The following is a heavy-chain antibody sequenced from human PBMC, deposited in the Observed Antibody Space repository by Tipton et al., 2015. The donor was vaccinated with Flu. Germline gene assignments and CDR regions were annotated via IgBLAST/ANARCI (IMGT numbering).Heavy chain of an antibody. V-gene: IGHV1-46*01. D-gene: IGHD6-19*01. CDR1: GYSFTSYY. J-gene: IGHJ4*02. CDR2: VNPHGVSS. Sequence: QVQLVQSGAAVKKPGASVRIACKTSGYSFTSYYFHWVRQAPGQGLEWMGLVNPHGVSSISSQKFQGRVTMTRDTSTSTFYMELRSLKFDDTALYYCARDNTCGSDLGGRDFWGQGTLVTVSA. CDR3: ARDNTCGSDLGGRDF.